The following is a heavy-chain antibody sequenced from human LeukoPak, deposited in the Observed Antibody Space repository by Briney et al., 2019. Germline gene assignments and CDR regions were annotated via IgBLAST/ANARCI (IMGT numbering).Heavy chain of an antibody. CDR1: GFTVSSNY. CDR2: IYSGGST. V-gene: IGHV3-53*01. Sequence: GESLRLSCAVSGFTVSSNYMSWVRQAPGKGLEWVSVIYSGGSTYYADSVKGRFTISGDNSKNPLYLHMTGLKVEARAVYYCARDPGGYNFWIGYYVNWFDTWGQGTLVTVSS. D-gene: IGHD3-3*01. CDR3: ARDPGGYNFWIGYYVNWFDT. J-gene: IGHJ5*02.